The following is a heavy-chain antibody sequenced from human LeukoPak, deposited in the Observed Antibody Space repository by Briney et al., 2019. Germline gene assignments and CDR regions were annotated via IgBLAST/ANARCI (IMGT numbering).Heavy chain of an antibody. Sequence: SETLSLTCTVSGYSISSGYYWGWIRQPPGKGLEWIGSIYHSGSTYYNPSLKSRVTISVDTSKNQFSLKLSSVTAADTAMYYCATESGYAVGDHWGQGTLVTVSA. CDR2: IYHSGST. V-gene: IGHV4-38-2*02. CDR1: GYSISSGYY. CDR3: ATESGYAVGDH. D-gene: IGHD5-12*01. J-gene: IGHJ4*02.